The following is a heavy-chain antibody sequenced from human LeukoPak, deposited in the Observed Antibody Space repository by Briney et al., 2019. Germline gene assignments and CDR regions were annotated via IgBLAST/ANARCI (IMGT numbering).Heavy chain of an antibody. V-gene: IGHV3-7*01. CDR1: GFAFGDYW. CDR3: ASELPSSSWYDY. D-gene: IGHD6-13*01. Sequence: GESLRLSCAASGFAFGDYWMTWVRQAPGKGLEWVANIKKDGSEKYYVASVRGRFTISRDNAKNSLYLQMNSLRAEDTAVYYCASELPSSSWYDYWGQGTLVTVSS. J-gene: IGHJ4*02. CDR2: IKKDGSEK.